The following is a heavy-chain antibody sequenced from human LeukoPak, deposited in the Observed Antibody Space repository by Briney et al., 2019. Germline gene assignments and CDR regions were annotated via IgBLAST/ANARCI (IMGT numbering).Heavy chain of an antibody. Sequence: PSETLSLTCTVSGGSISSSSYYWGWIRQPPGKGLEWIGSIYYSGSTYYNPSLKSRVTISVDTSKNQFSPKLSSVTAADTAVYYCARQLGYCSSTSCYELDYWGQGTLVTVSS. CDR2: IYYSGST. V-gene: IGHV4-39*01. CDR3: ARQLGYCSSTSCYELDY. D-gene: IGHD2-2*01. J-gene: IGHJ4*02. CDR1: GGSISSSSYY.